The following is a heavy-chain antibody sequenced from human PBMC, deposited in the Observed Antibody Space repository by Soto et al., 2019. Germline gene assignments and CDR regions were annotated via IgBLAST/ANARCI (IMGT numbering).Heavy chain of an antibody. CDR2: ISYDGSNK. CDR1: GFTFSSYA. Sequence: GGSLRLSCAASGFTFSSYAMHWVRQAPGKGLEWVAVISYDGSNKYYADSVKGRFTISRDNSKNTLYLQMNSLRAEDTAVYYCARVDWVVAATRKLYYYYGMDVWGQGTTVTVSS. J-gene: IGHJ6*02. V-gene: IGHV3-30-3*01. CDR3: ARVDWVVAATRKLYYYYGMDV. D-gene: IGHD2-15*01.